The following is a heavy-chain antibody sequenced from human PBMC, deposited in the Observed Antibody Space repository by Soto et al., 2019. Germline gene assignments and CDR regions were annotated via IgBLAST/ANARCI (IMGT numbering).Heavy chain of an antibody. V-gene: IGHV3-30-3*01. CDR2: ISYDGNKK. CDR3: ETEMITIITLLDX. J-gene: IGHJ4*02. D-gene: IGHD3-22*01. Sequence: GGSLRLSFTASGYTFSSHSIHWVRQAPGKGLEGVGVISYDGNKKFYAYSVKVRFTISRDNSKNTLYLHMDSLGHEDTALYYCETEMITIITLLDXWGQGTLVTV. CDR1: GYTFSSHS.